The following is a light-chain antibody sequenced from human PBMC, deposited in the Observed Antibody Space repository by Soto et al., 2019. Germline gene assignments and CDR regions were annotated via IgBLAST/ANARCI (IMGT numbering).Light chain of an antibody. CDR2: GAS. CDR1: QSVSSN. V-gene: IGKV3-15*01. CDR3: QQYNNWPPLT. Sequence: EIVMTQSPATLSVSPGERATLSCRASQSVSSNLAWYQQKPGQAPRLLIYGASTRAIGIPARFSGSGSGTEFTLTIRSLQSEDFAVYYCQQYNNWPPLTFGGGTKVEIK. J-gene: IGKJ4*01.